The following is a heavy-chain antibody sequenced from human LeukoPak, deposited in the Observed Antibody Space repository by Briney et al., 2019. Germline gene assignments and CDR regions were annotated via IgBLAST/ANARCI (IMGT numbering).Heavy chain of an antibody. Sequence: SETLSLTCAVYGGSFSGSYWNWIRQPPGKGLEWIGEINQSGNTNYNPSLKSRVTISVDTSKRQFSLKLSSVTAADTAVYYCAKAPPGAAAGYWFDPWGQGALVTVSS. CDR1: GGSFSGSY. D-gene: IGHD6-13*01. V-gene: IGHV4-34*01. CDR3: AKAPPGAAAGYWFDP. J-gene: IGHJ5*02. CDR2: INQSGNT.